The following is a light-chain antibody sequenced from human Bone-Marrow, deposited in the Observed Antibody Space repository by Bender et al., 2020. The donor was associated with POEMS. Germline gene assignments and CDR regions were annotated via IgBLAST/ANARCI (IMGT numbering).Light chain of an antibody. Sequence: QSALTQPRSVSGSPGQSVTISYTGTSSDIGDFDYVSWFQQHPDKAPKLLIYEVNKRASGVSNHFSASKSDNTASLTISGLQAEDEADYYCSSYTSSSTLVFGGGTKLTVL. V-gene: IGLV2-14*01. CDR1: SSDIGDFDY. CDR2: EVN. J-gene: IGLJ3*02. CDR3: SSYTSSSTLV.